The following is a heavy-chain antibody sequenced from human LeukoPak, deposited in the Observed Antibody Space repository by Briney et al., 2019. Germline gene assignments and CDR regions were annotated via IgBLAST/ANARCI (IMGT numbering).Heavy chain of an antibody. Sequence: GGSLRLSCAASGLPFSTYSMNWVRQAPGKGLEWVSYISSSGSTIYYADSVKGRFTISRDNAKNSLYLQMNSLRAEDTAVYYCARGHLGPDYWGQGTLVTVSS. J-gene: IGHJ4*02. CDR3: ARGHLGPDY. V-gene: IGHV3-48*04. CDR1: GLPFSTYS. D-gene: IGHD3-16*01. CDR2: ISSSGSTI.